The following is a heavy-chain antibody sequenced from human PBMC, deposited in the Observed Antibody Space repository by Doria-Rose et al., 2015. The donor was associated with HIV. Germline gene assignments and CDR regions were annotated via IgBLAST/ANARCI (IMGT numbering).Heavy chain of an antibody. Sequence: QVQLQQWDAGLVKPSETLSLTCAVFGGSFSGYYWSWIRQPPGKGLEWIGEINHSGSTDYKTSHKSRVTISLDTSKNLFSLKLSSVTAADTAVYYCARGPLRGGWNDVDYYYGMDVWGQGTTVTVSS. V-gene: IGHV4-34*01. D-gene: IGHD1-1*01. CDR3: ARGPLRGGWNDVDYYYGMDV. CDR2: INHSGST. CDR1: GGSFSGYY. J-gene: IGHJ6*02.